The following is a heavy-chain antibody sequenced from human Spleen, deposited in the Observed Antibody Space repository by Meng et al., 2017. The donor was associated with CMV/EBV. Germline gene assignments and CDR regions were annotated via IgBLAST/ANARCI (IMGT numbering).Heavy chain of an antibody. CDR1: GFTLGSDS. CDR3: ARHIGMDIVVVPAAMGSWFDP. CDR2: ISSSSSYI. J-gene: IGHJ5*02. V-gene: IGHV3-21*01. D-gene: IGHD2-2*03. Sequence: EVQLVESGGGLVKPGGSLRLSCAASGFTLGSDSMNWVRQAPGKGLEWVSSISSSSSYIYYADSVKGRFTISRDNAKNSLYLQMNSLRAEDTAVYYCARHIGMDIVVVPAAMGSWFDPWGQGTLVTVAS.